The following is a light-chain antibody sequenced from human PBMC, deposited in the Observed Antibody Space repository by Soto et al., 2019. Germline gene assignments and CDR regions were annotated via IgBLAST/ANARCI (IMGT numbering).Light chain of an antibody. CDR2: EGS. V-gene: IGLV2-23*01. CDR1: SSDVGSYNL. J-gene: IGLJ3*02. CDR3: CSYAGSRV. Sequence: QSALTQPASVSGSPGQSITISCTGTSSDVGSYNLVSWYQQHPGKAPKLMXYEGSKRPSGVSNRFSGSKSGNTASLTISGLQXEXEADYYCCSYAGSRVFGGGTKLTVL.